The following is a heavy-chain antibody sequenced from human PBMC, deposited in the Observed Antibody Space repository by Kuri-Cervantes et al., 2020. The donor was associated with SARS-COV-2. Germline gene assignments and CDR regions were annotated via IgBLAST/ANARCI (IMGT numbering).Heavy chain of an antibody. CDR2: INPSGGST. CDR1: GYTFTSYY. Sequence: ASVKVSCKASGYTFTSYYMHWVRQAPGQGLEWMGIINPSGGSTSYAQKFQGRVTITADESTSTAYMELSSLRSEDTAVYYCARDEQLDGMDVWGQGTTVTVSS. D-gene: IGHD5-18*01. V-gene: IGHV1-46*01. J-gene: IGHJ6*02. CDR3: ARDEQLDGMDV.